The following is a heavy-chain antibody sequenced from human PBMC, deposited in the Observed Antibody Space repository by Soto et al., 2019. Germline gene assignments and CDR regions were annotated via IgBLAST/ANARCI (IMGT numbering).Heavy chain of an antibody. CDR1: GYTFTSYG. CDR3: ARGSVGLGYYMDV. D-gene: IGHD6-25*01. CDR2: FSTYNGNT. V-gene: IGHV1-18*01. Sequence: QVQLVQSGGEVKKPGASVKVSCRASGYTFTSYGIAWVRQAPGQGPEWMGWFSTYNGNTNSAQKFQGRLVLTTDTATNTAYMELRSLTSDDTAIYYCARGSVGLGYYMDVWGKGTTVTVSS. J-gene: IGHJ6*03.